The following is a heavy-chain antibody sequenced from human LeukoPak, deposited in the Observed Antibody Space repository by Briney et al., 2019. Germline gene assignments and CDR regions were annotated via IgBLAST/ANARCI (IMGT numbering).Heavy chain of an antibody. D-gene: IGHD1-1*01. CDR3: ERDTKHSMDV. V-gene: IGHV3-33*01. Sequence: GGSLRLSCVASGYTFSSHCMHWVRQAPGKGLEWVAVLWYDGSTTYYADSVKGRFTISRYDSKNTLYLQMNSLRADDTAVYYCERDTKHSMDVWGQGTTVTVSS. CDR2: LWYDGSTT. J-gene: IGHJ6*02. CDR1: GYTFSSHC.